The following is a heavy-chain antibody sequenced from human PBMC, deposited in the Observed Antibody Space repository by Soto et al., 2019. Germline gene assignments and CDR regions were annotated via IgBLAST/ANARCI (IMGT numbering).Heavy chain of an antibody. CDR3: AAKYCGGDGYFLPFDY. V-gene: IGHV3-30*03. CDR2: ISYDGSNK. CDR1: GFTFSSYG. D-gene: IGHD2-21*02. J-gene: IGHJ4*02. Sequence: QVQLVESGGGVVQPGRSLRLSCAASGFTFSSYGMHWVRQAPGKGLEWVAVISYDGSNKYYADSVKGRFTISRDNSKNTLYLQMNSLRAEDTAVYYCAAKYCGGDGYFLPFDYWGQGTLVTVSS.